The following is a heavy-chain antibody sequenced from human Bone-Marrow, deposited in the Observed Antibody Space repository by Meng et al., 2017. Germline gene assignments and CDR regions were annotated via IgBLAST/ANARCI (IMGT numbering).Heavy chain of an antibody. V-gene: IGHV4-39*07. J-gene: IGHJ4*02. CDR3: ARAEVDTAMVYSFDY. CDR2: IYYSGST. D-gene: IGHD5-18*01. CDR1: GGSISSSSYY. Sequence: SETLSLTCTVSGGSISSSSYYWGWIRQPPGKGLEWIGSIYYSGSTYYNPSLKSRVTISVDTSKNQFSLKLSSVTAADTAVYYCARAEVDTAMVYSFDYWGQGTLVTVSS.